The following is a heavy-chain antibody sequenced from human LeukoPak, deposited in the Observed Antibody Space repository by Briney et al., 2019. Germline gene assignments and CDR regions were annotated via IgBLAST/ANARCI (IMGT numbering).Heavy chain of an antibody. CDR1: GFTFDDYG. J-gene: IGHJ4*02. V-gene: IGHV3-7*01. Sequence: GGSLRLSCAASGFTFDDYGMSWVRQVPGKGLEWVANIKQDGSEKYYVDSVKGRFTISRDNAKNSLYLQMNSLRAEDTAVYYCARPVHRILTGFGYWGQGTLVTVSS. CDR2: IKQDGSEK. D-gene: IGHD3-9*01. CDR3: ARPVHRILTGFGY.